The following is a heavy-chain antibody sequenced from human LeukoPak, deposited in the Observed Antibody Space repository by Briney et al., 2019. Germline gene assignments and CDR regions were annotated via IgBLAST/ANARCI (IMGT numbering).Heavy chain of an antibody. V-gene: IGHV4-39*07. D-gene: IGHD3-3*01. CDR2: INHSGST. CDR3: ARGVMRFLEWLPPDY. CDR1: NGSISSSRYY. J-gene: IGHJ4*02. Sequence: SETLSLTCTVSNGSISSSRYYWAWIRQPPGKGLEWIGEINHSGSTNYNPSLKSRVTISVDTSKNQFSLKLSSVTAADTAVYYCARGVMRFLEWLPPDYWGQGTLVTVSS.